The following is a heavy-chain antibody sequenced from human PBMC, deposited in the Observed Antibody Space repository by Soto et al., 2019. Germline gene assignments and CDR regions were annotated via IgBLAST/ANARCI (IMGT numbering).Heavy chain of an antibody. J-gene: IGHJ6*02. CDR2: LSDSGGST. Sequence: GGSLRLSCAASGFPVSIYAMSWVRQSPGKGLEWVSVLSDSGGSTYYADSVKGRFNISRDNSKNTLYLQMNSLRAEDTAVYYCAKDVMDSRAYDFGMDVWGQGTTVTVSS. CDR3: AKDVMDSRAYDFGMDV. CDR1: GFPVSIYA. V-gene: IGHV3-23*01. D-gene: IGHD6-13*01.